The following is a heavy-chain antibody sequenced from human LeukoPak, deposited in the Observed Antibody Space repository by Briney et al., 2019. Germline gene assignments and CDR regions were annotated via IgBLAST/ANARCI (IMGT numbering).Heavy chain of an antibody. V-gene: IGHV3-23*01. J-gene: IGHJ4*02. Sequence: GGSLRPSCVVSGFTLPYGMSWVRQAPGKGLEWVSGITNSGENTYYADSVKGRFTISRDNSKNTLYLQMNSLRAEDTAVYYCAKDRHYGSSWYGAGDYWGQGTLVTVSS. CDR1: GFTLPYG. CDR3: AKDRHYGSSWYGAGDY. CDR2: ITNSGENT. D-gene: IGHD6-13*01.